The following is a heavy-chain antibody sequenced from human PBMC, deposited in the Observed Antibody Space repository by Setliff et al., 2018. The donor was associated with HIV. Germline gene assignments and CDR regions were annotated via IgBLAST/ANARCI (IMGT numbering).Heavy chain of an antibody. V-gene: IGHV1-2*02. CDR3: ARPLANSLDH. CDR2: SSPHNGDR. Sequence: SVRVSCNPSGYTFTDYYIHRMRQAPGQGLEWMGWSSPHNGDRKIPQRLRGRVTMTRDTSISTVYMELSGLTSDDSAVYFCARPLANSLDHWGQGTPVTVSS. CDR1: GYTFTDYY. D-gene: IGHD2-21*01. J-gene: IGHJ4*02.